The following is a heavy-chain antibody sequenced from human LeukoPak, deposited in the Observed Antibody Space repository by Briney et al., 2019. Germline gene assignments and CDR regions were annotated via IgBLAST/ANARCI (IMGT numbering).Heavy chain of an antibody. CDR2: ISYDGSNK. Sequence: GRSLRLSCAASGFTFSIYAMHWVRQAPGKGLEWVAVISYDGSNKYYADSVKGRFTISRDNSKNTLYLQMNSLRAEDTAVYYSARDHYDFWSGYYKGMYYFDYWGQGTLVTVSS. CDR1: GFTFSIYA. V-gene: IGHV3-30*04. J-gene: IGHJ4*02. CDR3: ARDHYDFWSGYYKGMYYFDY. D-gene: IGHD3-3*01.